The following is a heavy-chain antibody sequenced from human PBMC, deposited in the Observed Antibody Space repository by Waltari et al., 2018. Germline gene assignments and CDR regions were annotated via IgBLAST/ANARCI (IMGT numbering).Heavy chain of an antibody. Sequence: QVQLQESGPGLVKPSETLSLTCAVSGYSISSGYYWGWIRQPPGKGLEWIGSIYHSGSTYYNPSLKSRVTISVDTSKNQFSLKLSSVTAADTAVYYCARHPRVKGAFDIWGQGTMVTVSS. CDR1: GYSISSGYY. V-gene: IGHV4-38-2*01. D-gene: IGHD3-10*01. CDR3: ARHPRVKGAFDI. CDR2: IYHSGST. J-gene: IGHJ3*02.